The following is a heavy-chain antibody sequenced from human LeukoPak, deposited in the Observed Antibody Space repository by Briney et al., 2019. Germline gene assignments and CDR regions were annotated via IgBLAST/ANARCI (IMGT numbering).Heavy chain of an antibody. CDR2: FDPEDGET. Sequence: GASVKVSCKVSGYTLTELSMHWVRQAPGKGLEWMGGFDPEDGETIYAQKFQGRVTMTEDTSTDTAYMELSSLRAEDTAVYYCAKDSGRYCSGGSCYPFDYWGQGTLVTVSS. D-gene: IGHD2-15*01. CDR1: GYTLTELS. V-gene: IGHV1-24*01. J-gene: IGHJ4*02. CDR3: AKDSGRYCSGGSCYPFDY.